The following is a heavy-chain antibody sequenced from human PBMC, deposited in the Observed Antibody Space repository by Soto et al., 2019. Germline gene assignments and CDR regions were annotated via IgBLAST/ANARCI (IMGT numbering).Heavy chain of an antibody. D-gene: IGHD6-19*01. CDR1: GFSFDTYN. V-gene: IGHV3-21*02. J-gene: IGHJ4*02. CDR3: ARDHLGIAAGDFDL. CDR2: ISSGRPDI. Sequence: EDQLVESGGGLVKPGGSLRLSCAASGFSFDTYNMNWVRQAPGKGLEWVSSISSGRPDIFYADSVRGRCTISRDDAKKSLFLQMNSLRADDTAVYYCARDHLGIAAGDFDLWGQGTLVTVSS.